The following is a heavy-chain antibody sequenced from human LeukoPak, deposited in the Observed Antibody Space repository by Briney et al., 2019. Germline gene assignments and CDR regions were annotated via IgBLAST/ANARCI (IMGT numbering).Heavy chain of an antibody. Sequence: SSETLSLTCTVFGGSLRSGGFYWNWIRQLPGKGLEWMGYIYYSGSTHYNPSLKSRLTISVDTSKNQFSLKLRSVTAADTAVYYCARGDWNYAGRGHTRTFDYWGQGTLVTVSS. J-gene: IGHJ4*02. CDR3: ARGDWNYAGRGHTRTFDY. V-gene: IGHV4-31*03. CDR2: IYYSGST. CDR1: GGSLRSGGFY. D-gene: IGHD1-7*01.